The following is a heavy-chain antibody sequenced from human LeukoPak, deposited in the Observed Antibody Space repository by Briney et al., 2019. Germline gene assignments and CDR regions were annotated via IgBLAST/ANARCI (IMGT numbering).Heavy chain of an antibody. J-gene: IGHJ4*02. CDR2: ISGSGGST. Sequence: GGSLRLSCAASGFTFSSYAMSWVRQAPGKGLEWVSAISGSGGSTYYADSVKGRFTISRDNAKNSLYLQMNSLRAEDTALYYCAKEGGYSYGYYFDYWGQGTLVTVSS. CDR1: GFTFSSYA. CDR3: AKEGGYSYGYYFDY. V-gene: IGHV3-23*01. D-gene: IGHD5-18*01.